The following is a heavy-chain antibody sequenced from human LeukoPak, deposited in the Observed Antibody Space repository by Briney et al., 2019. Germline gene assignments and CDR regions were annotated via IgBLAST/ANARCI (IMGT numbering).Heavy chain of an antibody. D-gene: IGHD3-22*01. CDR3: ARAPYDTTSFDY. Sequence: SETLSLTCTVSGGSISGGGYYWSWIRQHPGKGLEWIGYIYYSGSTYYNPSLKSRVTISVDTSKNQFSLKLSSVTAADTAVYYCARAPYDTTSFDYWGQGTLVTVSS. J-gene: IGHJ4*02. V-gene: IGHV4-31*03. CDR2: IYYSGST. CDR1: GGSISGGGYY.